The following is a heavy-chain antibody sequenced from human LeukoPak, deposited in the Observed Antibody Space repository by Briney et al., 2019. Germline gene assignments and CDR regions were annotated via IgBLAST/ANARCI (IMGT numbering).Heavy chain of an antibody. J-gene: IGHJ4*02. D-gene: IGHD2-2*01. CDR3: ARLEDIVVVPAATIIN. CDR2: ISGSGGST. CDR1: GFTFANYA. Sequence: PGGSLRLSCAASGFTFANYAMSWVRQAPGKGLEWVSAISGSGGSTYYADSVKGRFTISRDNSKNTLYLQMNSLRAEDTAVYYCARLEDIVVVPAATIINWGQGTLVTVSS. V-gene: IGHV3-23*01.